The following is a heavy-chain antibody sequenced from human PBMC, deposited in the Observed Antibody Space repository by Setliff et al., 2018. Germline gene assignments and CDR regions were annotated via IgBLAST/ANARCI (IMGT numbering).Heavy chain of an antibody. V-gene: IGHV1-3*01. J-gene: IGHJ4*02. CDR3: ATMDWIELSRYFKY. Sequence: ASVKVSCKASGYTFTSYAMHWVRQAPGQRLEWMGWINAGNGNTKYSQRFQGRVTITRDTSANTAYMELTSLRAEGTATYFCATMDWIELSRYFKYWGQGSLVTVSS. D-gene: IGHD5-18*01. CDR1: GYTFTSYA. CDR2: INAGNGNT.